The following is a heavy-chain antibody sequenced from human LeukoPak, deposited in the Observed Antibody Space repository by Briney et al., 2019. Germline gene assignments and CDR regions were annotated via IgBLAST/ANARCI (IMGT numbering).Heavy chain of an antibody. CDR2: VSGSGGGT. CDR3: AKRSRSSSGCYHLDY. J-gene: IGHJ4*02. CDR1: GFTFSSYA. D-gene: IGHD2-2*01. V-gene: IGHV3-23*01. Sequence: AGSLRLSCAASGFTFSSYAMGWVRQAQGKGLEWVSLVSGSGGGTYYADSVKGRFTISRDNSKNTLFLQMNSLRAEDTAIYYCAKRSRSSSGCYHLDYWGQGTLVTVSS.